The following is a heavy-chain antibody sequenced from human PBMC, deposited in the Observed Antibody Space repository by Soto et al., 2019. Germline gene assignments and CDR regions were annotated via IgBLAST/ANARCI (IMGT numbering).Heavy chain of an antibody. Sequence: ASVKVSCKASGYTFTGYYMHWVRQAPGQGLEWMGWINPNSGGTNYAQKFQGRVTMTRGTSISTAYMELSRLRSDDTAVYHCARIKIWGSYREPFDYWGQGTLVTV. CDR2: INPNSGGT. D-gene: IGHD3-16*02. CDR3: ARIKIWGSYREPFDY. V-gene: IGHV1-2*02. CDR1: GYTFTGYY. J-gene: IGHJ4*02.